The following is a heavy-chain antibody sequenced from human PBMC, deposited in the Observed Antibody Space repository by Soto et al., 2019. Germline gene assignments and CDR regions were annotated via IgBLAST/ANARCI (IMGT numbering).Heavy chain of an antibody. Sequence: LSLTCTVSGDSVRSRQSFWTWIRQPPGKELEWIGYIYYSGTTNYNPSLKSRVTISVDTSKNQVSLHLRSVTAADTATYYCARDAVLMPSKRYFDLWGRGTRVTVSS. CDR3: ARDAVLMPSKRYFDL. V-gene: IGHV4-61*01. J-gene: IGHJ2*01. CDR1: GDSVRSRQSF. D-gene: IGHD2-8*01. CDR2: IYYSGTT.